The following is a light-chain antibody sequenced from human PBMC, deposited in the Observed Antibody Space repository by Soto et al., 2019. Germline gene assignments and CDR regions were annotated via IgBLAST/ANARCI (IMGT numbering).Light chain of an antibody. CDR2: GAS. CDR1: QSVSSSY. V-gene: IGKV3-20*01. J-gene: IGKJ3*01. Sequence: EIVLTQSPGTLSLSPGERATLSCRASQSVSSSYLAWYQQKPGQAPRLLIYGASSRATGIPDRFSGSGSGTDFTLTISRLEPEDFAFYCWQEYGSSLFTFGRGTKVDIK. CDR3: QEYGSSLFT.